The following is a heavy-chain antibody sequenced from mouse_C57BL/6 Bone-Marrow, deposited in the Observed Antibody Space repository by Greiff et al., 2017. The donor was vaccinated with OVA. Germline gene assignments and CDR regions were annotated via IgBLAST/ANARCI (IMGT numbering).Heavy chain of an antibody. CDR3: ARDDGYDGPFAY. D-gene: IGHD2-2*01. V-gene: IGHV2-2*01. Sequence: VKVVESGPGLVQPSQSLSITCTVSGFSLTSYGVHWVRQSPGKGLEWLGVIWSGGSTDYNAAFISRLSISKDNSKSQVYFKMNSLQADDTAIYYCARDDGYDGPFAYWGQGTLVTVSA. CDR2: IWSGGST. J-gene: IGHJ3*01. CDR1: GFSLTSYG.